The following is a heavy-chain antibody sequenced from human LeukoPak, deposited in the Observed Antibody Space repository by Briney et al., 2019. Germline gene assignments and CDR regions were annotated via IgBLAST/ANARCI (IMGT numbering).Heavy chain of an antibody. V-gene: IGHV1-18*01. D-gene: IGHD3-10*01. Sequence: ASVKVSCKASGYTFTSYIISWVRQAPGQGLEWMGWISGYNGDTNYAQNFQGRVNMTTDTSTGTAYMELRSLKSDDTAVYYCARVEVLFGELISAYNYGMDVWGPGTTVTVAS. CDR2: ISGYNGDT. CDR3: ARVEVLFGELISAYNYGMDV. CDR1: GYTFTSYI. J-gene: IGHJ6*02.